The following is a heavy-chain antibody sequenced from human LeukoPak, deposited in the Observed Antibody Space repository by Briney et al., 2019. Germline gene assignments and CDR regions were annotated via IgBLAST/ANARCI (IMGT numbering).Heavy chain of an antibody. V-gene: IGHV1-8*03. CDR3: ARGADESAAFDI. CDR2: MNPNSGNT. J-gene: IGHJ3*02. Sequence: GASVKVSCKASGYTFTSYDINWVRQATGQGLEWMGWMNPNSGNTGYAQKFQGRVTITRNASISTAYMELSSLRSEDTAVYYCARGADESAAFDIWGQGTMVTVSS. D-gene: IGHD3-3*01. CDR1: GYTFTSYD.